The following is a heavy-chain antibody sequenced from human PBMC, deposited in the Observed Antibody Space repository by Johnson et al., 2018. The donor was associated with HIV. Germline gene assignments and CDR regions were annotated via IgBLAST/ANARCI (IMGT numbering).Heavy chain of an antibody. J-gene: IGHJ3*02. CDR1: GFTFSNYA. CDR2: ISGSTI. V-gene: IGHV3-69-1*01. Sequence: VQLVESGGGLVQPGGSLRLSCAASGFTFSNYAMSWVRQAPGKGLEWVSAISGSTIYYAHSVKGRFTISRDNAKNSLYLQMNSLRVEDTAVHYCASADVFDIWGQGTVVTVSS. CDR3: ASADVFDI.